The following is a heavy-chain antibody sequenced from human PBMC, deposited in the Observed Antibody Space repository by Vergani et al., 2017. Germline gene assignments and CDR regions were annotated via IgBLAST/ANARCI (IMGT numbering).Heavy chain of an antibody. D-gene: IGHD1-1*01. CDR2: IYPADSDT. CDR1: EYSFGNYW. J-gene: IGHJ4*02. V-gene: IGHV5-51*01. CDR3: ARHTTYTDS. Sequence: EVELVQSGPEMRKPGASLKISCKGSEYSFGNYWMGWVRQLPGKGLEWMGIIYPADSDTRYSPSFQGKVTISADKSISTAFLQWDSLKASDTALYYCARHTTYTDSWGQGTLVTVSS.